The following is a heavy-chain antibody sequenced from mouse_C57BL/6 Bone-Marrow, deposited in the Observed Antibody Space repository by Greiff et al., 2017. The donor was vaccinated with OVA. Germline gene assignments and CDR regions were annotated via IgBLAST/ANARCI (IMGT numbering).Heavy chain of an antibody. Sequence: EVQGVESGPGLAKPSQTLSLTCSATGYSITSDYWNWIRKFPGHKLEYMGYISYSGSTYYNPSLKSRISITRDTSKNQYYLQLNSVSTEDTATYYCARYGYYGSSYKWYCDVWGTGTTVTVSS. V-gene: IGHV3-8*01. J-gene: IGHJ1*03. CDR3: ARYGYYGSSYKWYCDV. D-gene: IGHD1-1*01. CDR2: ISYSGST. CDR1: GYSITSDY.